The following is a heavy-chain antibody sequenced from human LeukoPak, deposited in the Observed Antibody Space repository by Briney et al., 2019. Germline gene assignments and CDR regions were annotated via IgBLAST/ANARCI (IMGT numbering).Heavy chain of an antibody. J-gene: IGHJ3*02. V-gene: IGHV4-59*08. D-gene: IGHD2-21*01. CDR1: GDSMTYSY. Sequence: SETLSLTCTVSGDSMTYSYWSWIRQPPGKGLEWLGNIYPSVITKSNPSLKSRVTISLDTSKNQLSLRLTSVTAAGTAVYYCARRRQVSAYSPYAFDMWGQGTMVTV. CDR3: ARRRQVSAYSPYAFDM. CDR2: IYPSVIT.